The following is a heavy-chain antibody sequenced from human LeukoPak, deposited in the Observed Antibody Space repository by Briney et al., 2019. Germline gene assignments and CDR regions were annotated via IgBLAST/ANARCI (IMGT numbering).Heavy chain of an antibody. CDR1: GFTFSGYG. CDR2: IQYDGSNQ. J-gene: IGHJ5*02. D-gene: IGHD2-21*02. Sequence: GGSLRLSCAASGFTFSGYGMHWVRQAPGKGLEWVAFIQYDGSNQFYADSVKGRFTISRDNGKNTLYLQMNSLGAEDTAVYYCAKGKGAFCDGDCSSRILVSWGQGTLVTVSS. CDR3: AKGKGAFCDGDCSSRILVS. V-gene: IGHV3-30*02.